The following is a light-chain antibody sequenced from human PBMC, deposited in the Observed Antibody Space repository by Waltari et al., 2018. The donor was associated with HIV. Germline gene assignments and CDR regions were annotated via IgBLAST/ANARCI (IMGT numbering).Light chain of an antibody. CDR1: RSNIGTLSA. CDR3: QSYDSRLSGSV. CDR2: GNS. Sequence: QSALTQPPSVSGAPGQRVTISCTGPRSNIGTLSALHSYQHLTGTAPKLLIYGNSYRPSGVPDRFSGSKSGTSASLAITGLQAEDEADYYCQSYDSRLSGSVFGGGTKLTVL. J-gene: IGLJ3*02. V-gene: IGLV1-40*01.